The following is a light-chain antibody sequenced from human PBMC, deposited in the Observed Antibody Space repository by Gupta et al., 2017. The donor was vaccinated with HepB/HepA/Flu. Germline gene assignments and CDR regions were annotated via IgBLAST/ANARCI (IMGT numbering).Light chain of an antibody. V-gene: IGKV1-39*01. CDR2: AAS. Sequence: DIQMTPSPSSLSASVGDRVTITCRASQSISSYLNWYQQKPGKAPKLLIYAASSLQSGVPSRFSGSGSGTDFTLTISSLQPEDFATYYCQQSDSTPFTFGRGTKVDIK. CDR1: QSISSY. J-gene: IGKJ3*01. CDR3: QQSDSTPFT.